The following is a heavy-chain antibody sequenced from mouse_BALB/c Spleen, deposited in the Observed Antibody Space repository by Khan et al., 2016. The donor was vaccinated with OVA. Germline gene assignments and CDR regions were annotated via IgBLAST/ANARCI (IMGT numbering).Heavy chain of an antibody. Sequence: QVQLQQSGAELARPWASVKMSCKASGYTFTSYTIHWIQQRPGQGLEWIGYINPSSGYTNYNQKFKDKATLTADKSSTTAYMQLSSLTSDDAAVDYCARDGAYYRNDGWFAYWGQGTLVTVSA. CDR3: ARDGAYYRNDGWFAY. J-gene: IGHJ3*01. V-gene: IGHV1-4*01. CDR2: INPSSGYT. D-gene: IGHD2-14*01. CDR1: GYTFTSYT.